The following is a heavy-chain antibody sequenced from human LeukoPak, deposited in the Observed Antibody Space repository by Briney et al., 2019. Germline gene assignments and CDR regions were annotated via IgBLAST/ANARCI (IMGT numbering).Heavy chain of an antibody. Sequence: GGSLRLSCAASGFSFSSYGLSWVRQAPGKGLEWVSTIRGSGGSTYYADSVRGRFTISRDNSKNTLYLQMNSLRAEDTAAYYCAKDRAYSSGLADYWGQGTLVTVSS. D-gene: IGHD6-19*01. CDR2: IRGSGGST. CDR3: AKDRAYSSGLADY. CDR1: GFSFSSYG. V-gene: IGHV3-23*01. J-gene: IGHJ4*02.